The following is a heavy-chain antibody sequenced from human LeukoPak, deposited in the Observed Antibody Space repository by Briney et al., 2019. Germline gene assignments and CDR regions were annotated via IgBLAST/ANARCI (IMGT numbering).Heavy chain of an antibody. D-gene: IGHD1-7*01. CDR1: GFTVSSNY. J-gene: IGHJ4*02. V-gene: IGHV3-53*01. CDR2: IYSGGST. CDR3: ARTELRTIDY. Sequence: GGSLRLSCAASGFTVSSNYMSWVRQAPGKGLEWVSVIYSGGSTYYADSVKGRFTISRDNAKNSLYLQMNSLRAEDTAVYYCARTELRTIDYWGQGTLVTVSS.